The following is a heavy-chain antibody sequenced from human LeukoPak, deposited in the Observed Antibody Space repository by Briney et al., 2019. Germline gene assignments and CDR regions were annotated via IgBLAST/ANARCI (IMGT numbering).Heavy chain of an antibody. CDR2: IIPILGIA. CDR1: GGTFSSYA. J-gene: IGHJ5*02. Sequence: GSSVKVSCKASGGTFSSYAISWVRQAPGQGLEWMGRIIPILGIANYAQKFQGRVTITADKSTSTAYMELSSLRSEDTAVYYCARDRGYCSSTSCYKGNGWFDPWGQGTLVTVSS. D-gene: IGHD2-2*02. CDR3: ARDRGYCSSTSCYKGNGWFDP. V-gene: IGHV1-69*04.